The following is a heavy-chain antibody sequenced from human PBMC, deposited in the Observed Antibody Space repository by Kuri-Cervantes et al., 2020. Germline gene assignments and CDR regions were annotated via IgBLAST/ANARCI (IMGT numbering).Heavy chain of an antibody. J-gene: IGHJ4*02. D-gene: IGHD6-19*01. CDR2: IYWDDDK. V-gene: IGHV2-5*02. CDR3: AHRTEPVAGMTTPFDY. CDR1: GFSPSTSGVG. Sequence: SGPTLVKPTQTLTLTCTFSGFSPSTSGVGVGWIRQPPGKALEWLALIYWDDDKRYSPTLKSRLTITKDTSKNQVVLTMTNMDPVDTATYYCAHRTEPVAGMTTPFDYWGQGTLVTVSS.